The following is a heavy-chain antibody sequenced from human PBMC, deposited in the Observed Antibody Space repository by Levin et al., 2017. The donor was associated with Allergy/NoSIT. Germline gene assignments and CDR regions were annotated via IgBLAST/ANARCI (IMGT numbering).Heavy chain of an antibody. V-gene: IGHV6-1*01. J-gene: IGHJ3*02. Sequence: SETLSLTCAISGDSVSSYSAAWNWIRQSPSRGLEWLGRTYYRSKWSNDYAVSVKGRITINPDTSKNQFSLQLNSVTPEDTAVYYCASLHSGYDSHAFDIWGRGTMVTVSS. CDR1: GDSVSSYSAA. CDR3: ASLHSGYDSHAFDI. CDR2: TYYRSKWSN. D-gene: IGHD5-12*01.